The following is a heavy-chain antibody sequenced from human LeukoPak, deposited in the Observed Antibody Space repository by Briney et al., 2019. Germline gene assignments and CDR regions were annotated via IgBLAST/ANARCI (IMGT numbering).Heavy chain of an antibody. D-gene: IGHD5-12*01. V-gene: IGHV3-30*02. Sequence: HPGGSLRLSCAASGFTFSSYGMHWVRKAPGKGLEWVAFIRYDGSNKYYADSVKGRFTISRDNSKNTLYLQMNSLRAEDTAVYYCAKDIVATINYWGQGTLVTVSS. CDR3: AKDIVATINY. J-gene: IGHJ4*02. CDR1: GFTFSSYG. CDR2: IRYDGSNK.